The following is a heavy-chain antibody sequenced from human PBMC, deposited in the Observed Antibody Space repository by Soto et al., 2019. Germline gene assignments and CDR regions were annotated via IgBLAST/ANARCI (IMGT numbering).Heavy chain of an antibody. CDR3: AKSDCNLIRCYVRDY. CDR1: GFTFSSYA. V-gene: IGHV3-23*01. J-gene: IGHJ4*02. D-gene: IGHD2-21*02. CDR2: IGGSDGRT. Sequence: GGSLRLSCAASGFTFSSYAMNWVRQAPGKGLEWVSTIGGSDGRTNYADSVKGRFTISRDNSKNTLYLQMNSLRAEDTAVFYCAKSDCNLIRCYVRDYWGQGTLVTVSS.